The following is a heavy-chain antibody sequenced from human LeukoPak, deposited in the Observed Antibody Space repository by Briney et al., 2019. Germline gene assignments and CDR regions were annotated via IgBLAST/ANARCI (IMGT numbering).Heavy chain of an antibody. CDR3: ARVLPPYSSGCTAY. J-gene: IGHJ4*02. CDR2: ISSSSSTI. V-gene: IGHV3-48*02. Sequence: PGGSLRLSCAASGFSFSSYSMNWVRQAPGKGLEWVSYISSSSSTIYYADSVKGRFTISRDNAKNSLYLQMNSLRDEDTAVYYCARVLPPYSSGCTAYRGQGTLVTVSS. CDR1: GFSFSSYS. D-gene: IGHD6-19*01.